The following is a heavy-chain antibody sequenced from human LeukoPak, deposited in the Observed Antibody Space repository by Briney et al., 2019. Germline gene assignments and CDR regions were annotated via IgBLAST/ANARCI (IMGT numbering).Heavy chain of an antibody. D-gene: IGHD5-24*01. V-gene: IGHV5-10-1*01. Sequence: GESLKISCKGSGYSFTSYWISWVRQMPGKGLEWMGRIGPYESYTNYSPSFRGHVTISVDKSITTAYLQWSSLKASDTAMYYCARRRGYNRFDYWGQGTLVTVSS. CDR3: ARRRGYNRFDY. CDR1: GYSFTSYW. J-gene: IGHJ4*02. CDR2: IGPYESYT.